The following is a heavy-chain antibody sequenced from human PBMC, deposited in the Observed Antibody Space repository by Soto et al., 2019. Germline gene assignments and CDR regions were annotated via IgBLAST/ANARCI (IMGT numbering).Heavy chain of an antibody. CDR1: GYTLTGYY. J-gene: IGHJ6*02. CDR3: ARERYQVISDGMDV. D-gene: IGHD2-2*01. V-gene: IGHV1-2*02. Sequence: ASAKVSRTASGYTLTGYYIHWVPEAPGQGLEWMGWINPPTGGISYAQKFQGRVTLSRDTSINTAYLELSRLRFDDAAVYFCARERYQVISDGMDVWGQGTTVTVSS. CDR2: INPPTGGI.